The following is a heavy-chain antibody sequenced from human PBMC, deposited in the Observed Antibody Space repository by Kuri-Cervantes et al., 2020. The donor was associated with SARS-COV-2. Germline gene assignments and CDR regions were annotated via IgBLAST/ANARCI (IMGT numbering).Heavy chain of an antibody. CDR3: ASCTAMVPVNYYYMDV. D-gene: IGHD5-18*01. Sequence: SETLSLTCTVSGGSISSSSDDWGWIRQPPGKGLEWIGSIYYSGSTYYNPSLKSRVTISVDTSKNQFSLKLSSVTAADTAVYYCASCTAMVPVNYYYMDVWGKGTTVTVSS. CDR1: GGSISSSSDD. CDR2: IYYSGST. V-gene: IGHV4-39*07. J-gene: IGHJ6*03.